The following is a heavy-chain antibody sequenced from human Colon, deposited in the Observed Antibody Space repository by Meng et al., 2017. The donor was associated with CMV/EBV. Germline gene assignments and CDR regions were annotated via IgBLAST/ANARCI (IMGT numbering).Heavy chain of an antibody. CDR2: IYPDDSET. J-gene: IGHJ6*02. Sequence: GGSLILSCQGSGYTYSNYWIGWVRQMPGKGLEWMAIIYPDDSETRYSPSFRGQVTISVDKSTTTAYLQWSSLKTSDTAIYYCASPTSDFYYYGMDVWGQGTTVTVSS. V-gene: IGHV5-51*01. CDR1: GYTYSNYW. CDR3: ASPTSDFYYYGMDV.